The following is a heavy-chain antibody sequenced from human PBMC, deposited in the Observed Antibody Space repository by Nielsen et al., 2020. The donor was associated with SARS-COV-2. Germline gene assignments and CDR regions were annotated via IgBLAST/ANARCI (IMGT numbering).Heavy chain of an antibody. CDR3: ARGGLGLYYYGMDV. D-gene: IGHD1-26*01. V-gene: IGHV3-13*04. CDR2: IGTAGDT. Sequence: GESLKISCAASGFTFSSYDMHWVRQATGKGLEWVSAIGTAGDTYYPGSVKGRFTISRENAKNSLYLQMNSLRAGDTAVYYYARGGLGLYYYGMDVWGQGTTVTVSS. J-gene: IGHJ6*02. CDR1: GFTFSSYD.